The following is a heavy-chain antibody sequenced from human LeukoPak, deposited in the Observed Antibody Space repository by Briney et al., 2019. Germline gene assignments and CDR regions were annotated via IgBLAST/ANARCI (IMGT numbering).Heavy chain of an antibody. J-gene: IGHJ6*02. Sequence: SVKVSCKASGGTFSSYAISWVRQAPGQGLEWMGKIIPILDIANYAQKFQGRVTITADKSTSTAYMELSSLRSEDTAVYYCARRLRLGESYGMDVWGQGTTVTVSS. CDR1: GGTFSSYA. V-gene: IGHV1-69*04. CDR2: IIPILDIA. CDR3: ARRLRLGESYGMDV. D-gene: IGHD3-16*01.